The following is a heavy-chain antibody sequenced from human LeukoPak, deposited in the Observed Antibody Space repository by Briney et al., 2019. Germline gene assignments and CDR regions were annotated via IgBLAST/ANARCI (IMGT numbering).Heavy chain of an antibody. CDR3: ARGEQRGSGTVHFDF. CDR1: GFSFSNCSM. D-gene: IGHD3-10*01. CDR2: VYHSGDT. Sequence: TGVSLRLSCAASGFSFSNCSMNWVRQAQGKGLEWIGEVYHSGDTNYNPSLRSRVTISADRSNNQFSLRLNSVTAADTAVFYCARGEQRGSGTVHFDFWGQGILVTVSS. V-gene: IGHV4-4*02. J-gene: IGHJ4*02.